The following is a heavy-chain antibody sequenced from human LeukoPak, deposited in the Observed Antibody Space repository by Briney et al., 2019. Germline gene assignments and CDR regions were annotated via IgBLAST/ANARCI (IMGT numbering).Heavy chain of an antibody. CDR3: ARDREWLRFRGIDS. CDR2: TYYTESI. CDR1: GGSISGGDFY. Sequence: TLSPTCTLPGGSISGGDFYWTWIRHHPGKGLEWIAYTYYTESIYNNPSLKSPLLISVDTSKDQFSLRLTSVTAADTAVYYCARDREWLRFRGIDSWGQGTLVTVSS. V-gene: IGHV4-31*01. D-gene: IGHD5-12*01. J-gene: IGHJ4*02.